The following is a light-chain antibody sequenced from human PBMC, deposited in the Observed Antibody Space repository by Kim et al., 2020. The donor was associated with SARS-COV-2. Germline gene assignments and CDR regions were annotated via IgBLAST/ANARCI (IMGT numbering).Light chain of an antibody. CDR3: QQFSSYSYS. V-gene: IGKV1-5*03. Sequence: DIQMTQSPSTLSASVGDRVTITCRASQSISTWLAWYQQKPGKAPKLLIYNASTLESGVPSRFSGSGSGTEFTLTISSLQPDDIATHYCQQFSSYSYSFGQGTKLEI. CDR2: NAS. J-gene: IGKJ2*03. CDR1: QSISTW.